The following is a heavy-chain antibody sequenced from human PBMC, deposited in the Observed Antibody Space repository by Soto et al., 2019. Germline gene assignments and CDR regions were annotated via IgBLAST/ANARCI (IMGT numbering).Heavy chain of an antibody. CDR1: GFMFSAYT. J-gene: IGHJ5*02. D-gene: IGHD3-22*01. Sequence: GGSLRLSCAASGFMFSAYTMTWVRQSPGKVLEWLASITDDSSHIDYADSVRGRFTVSRDNARKSVYLQMDSLGAEDTAIYYCATPYYYNHWGPGTLVTVPS. V-gene: IGHV3-21*01. CDR3: ATPYYYNH. CDR2: ITDDSSHI.